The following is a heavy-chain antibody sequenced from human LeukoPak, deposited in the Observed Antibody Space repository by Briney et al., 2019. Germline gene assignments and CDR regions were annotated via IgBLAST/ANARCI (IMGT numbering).Heavy chain of an antibody. Sequence: SVKVSCKASGGTFSSYAISWVRQAPGQGLEWMGGIIPVFGITNYAQKFQGRVTITADESTSTAYMELSSLRSEDTAVYYCATPDSSGYYSLEGNRFDYWGQGTLVTVSS. J-gene: IGHJ4*02. CDR1: GGTFSSYA. D-gene: IGHD3-22*01. CDR3: ATPDSSGYYSLEGNRFDY. CDR2: IIPVFGIT. V-gene: IGHV1-69*13.